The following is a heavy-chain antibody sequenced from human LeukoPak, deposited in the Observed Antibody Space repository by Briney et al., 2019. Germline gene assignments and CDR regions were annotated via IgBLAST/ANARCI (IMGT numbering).Heavy chain of an antibody. CDR3: ARDGSGSYSEPLCAFDI. D-gene: IGHD1-26*01. J-gene: IGHJ3*02. CDR2: ISYDGSNK. Sequence: PGGSLRLSCAASGFTFSSYAMHWVRQAPGKGLEWVAVISYDGSNKYYADSVKGRFTISRDNSKNTLYLRMNSLRAEDTAVYYCARDGSGSYSEPLCAFDIWGQGTMVTVSS. CDR1: GFTFSSYA. V-gene: IGHV3-30-3*01.